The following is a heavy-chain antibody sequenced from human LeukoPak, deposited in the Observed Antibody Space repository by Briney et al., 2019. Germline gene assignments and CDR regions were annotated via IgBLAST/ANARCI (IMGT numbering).Heavy chain of an antibody. Sequence: PSQTLSLTCAVSVGSISSGGYSCGWIRQPPGKGLEWIGYIYHSGSTYYNPSLKSRVTISVDRSKNQFSLKLSSVTAADTAVYYCARDGGYYDYWGQGTLVTVSS. J-gene: IGHJ4*02. V-gene: IGHV4-30-2*01. CDR2: IYHSGST. CDR1: VGSISSGGYS. CDR3: ARDGGYYDY. D-gene: IGHD3-22*01.